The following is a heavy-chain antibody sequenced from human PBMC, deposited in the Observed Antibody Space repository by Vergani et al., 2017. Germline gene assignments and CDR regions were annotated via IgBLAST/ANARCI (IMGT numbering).Heavy chain of an antibody. D-gene: IGHD3-22*01. CDR3: ARVLTYYYDSSGTESSYWYFDL. Sequence: QVQLVQSGAEVKKPGASVKVSCKASGYTFTSYGISWVRQAPGQGLEWMGWISAYNGNTNYAQKLQGRVTMTTDTSTSTAYMELRSLRSDDTAVYYCARVLTYYYDSSGTESSYWYFDLWGRGTLVTVSS. V-gene: IGHV1-18*01. CDR1: GYTFTSYG. CDR2: ISAYNGNT. J-gene: IGHJ2*01.